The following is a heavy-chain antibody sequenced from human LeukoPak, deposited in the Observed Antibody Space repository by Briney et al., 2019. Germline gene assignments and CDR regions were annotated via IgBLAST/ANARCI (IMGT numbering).Heavy chain of an antibody. CDR1: GGSFSGYY. J-gene: IGHJ4*02. V-gene: IGHV4-34*01. Sequence: MPSGTLSLTCAVYGGSFSGYYWSWIRQPPGKGLEWIGEINHSGSTNYNPSLKSRVTISVDTSKNQFSLKLSSVTAADTAVYYCARGQYYDYVWGSYNKYYFDYWGQGTLVTVSS. D-gene: IGHD3-16*01. CDR2: INHSGST. CDR3: ARGQYYDYVWGSYNKYYFDY.